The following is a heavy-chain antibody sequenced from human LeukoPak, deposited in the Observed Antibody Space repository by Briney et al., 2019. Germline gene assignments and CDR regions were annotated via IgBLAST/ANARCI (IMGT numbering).Heavy chain of an antibody. CDR3: AREACSSSSCYFHFDY. J-gene: IGHJ4*02. CDR2: ISGSGGST. D-gene: IGHD2-2*01. Sequence: PGGSLRLSCAGSGFTFSSYAMSWVRQAPGKGLEWVSAISGSGGSTYYADSVKGRFTISRDNAKNSLYLQMNSLRAEDTAVYYCAREACSSSSCYFHFDYWGQGTLVTVSS. V-gene: IGHV3-23*01. CDR1: GFTFSSYA.